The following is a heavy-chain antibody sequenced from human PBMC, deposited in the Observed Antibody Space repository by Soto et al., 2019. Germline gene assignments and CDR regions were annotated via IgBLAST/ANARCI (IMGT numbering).Heavy chain of an antibody. J-gene: IGHJ5*02. Sequence: TLSLTCTVSGGSISSYYWSWIRQPAGKGLEWIGRIYTSGSTNYNPSLKSRVTMSVDTSKNQFSLKLSSVTAADTAVYYCARGTYYDFWSGLGGWFDPWGQGTLVTVYS. CDR3: ARGTYYDFWSGLGGWFDP. CDR1: GGSISSYY. D-gene: IGHD3-3*01. CDR2: IYTSGST. V-gene: IGHV4-4*07.